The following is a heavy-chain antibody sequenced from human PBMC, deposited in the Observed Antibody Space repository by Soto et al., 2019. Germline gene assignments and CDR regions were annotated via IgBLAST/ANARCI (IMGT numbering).Heavy chain of an antibody. D-gene: IGHD6-19*01. V-gene: IGHV3-7*03. CDR1: GFTFSSYW. CDR2: INQDGSEK. CDR3: TRGAGGWNYYYAMDV. J-gene: IGHJ6*02. Sequence: GSLRLSCAVSGFTFSSYWMSWVRQTPGKGLEWVANINQDGSEKYYVDSVKGRFTISRDNVKNSVSLQLNSLRAEDTAVYFCTRGAGGWNYYYAMDVWGPGATVTVSS.